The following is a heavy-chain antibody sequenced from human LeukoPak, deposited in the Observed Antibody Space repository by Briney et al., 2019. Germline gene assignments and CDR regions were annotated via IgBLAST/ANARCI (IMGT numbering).Heavy chain of an antibody. V-gene: IGHV4-59*01. Sequence: SETLSLTCTVSGGSINSYYWSWIRQPPGKGLEWIGYIYYSGNTNYNPSLKSRVTISVDTSKNHFSLKLNSVTAAGTAMYYCARWNYYESSRAFDIWGQGTMVTVSS. D-gene: IGHD3-22*01. CDR3: ARWNYYESSRAFDI. CDR2: IYYSGNT. J-gene: IGHJ3*02. CDR1: GGSINSYY.